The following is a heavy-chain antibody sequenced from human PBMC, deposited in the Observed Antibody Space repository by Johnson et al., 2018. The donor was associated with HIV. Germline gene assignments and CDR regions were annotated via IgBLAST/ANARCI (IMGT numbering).Heavy chain of an antibody. D-gene: IGHD3-9*01. CDR2: IWYDGSNK. CDR1: GFTFSSYG. Sequence: QMQLVESGGGVVQPGRSLRLSCAASGFTFSSYGMHWVRQAPGKGLEWVAVIWYDGSNKYYADSVKGRFTISRDNSKNTLYLQMNSLRAEDTAVYYCARTEYFGWDRSHAFDIWGQGTMVTVSS. CDR3: ARTEYFGWDRSHAFDI. J-gene: IGHJ3*02. V-gene: IGHV3-33*01.